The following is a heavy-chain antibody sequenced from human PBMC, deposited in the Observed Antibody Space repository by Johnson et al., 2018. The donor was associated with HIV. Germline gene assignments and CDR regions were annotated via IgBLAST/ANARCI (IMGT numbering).Heavy chain of an antibody. CDR3: ATESRYCSGGSCQDAFDI. Sequence: VQLVESGGGVVQPGGSLRLSCAASGFTFSSYAMSWVRQAPGKGLEWVSGISGSGGSTYNADSVKGRFTISRDTSKNTLYLQMTTLRTEDTAVYYCATESRYCSGGSCQDAFDIWGQGTMVTVSS. CDR1: GFTFSSYA. D-gene: IGHD2-15*01. V-gene: IGHV3-23*04. J-gene: IGHJ3*02. CDR2: ISGSGGST.